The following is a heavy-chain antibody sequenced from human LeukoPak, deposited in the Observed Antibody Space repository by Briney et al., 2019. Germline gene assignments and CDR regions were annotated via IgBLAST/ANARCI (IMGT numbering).Heavy chain of an antibody. CDR3: AREGSTYSVDY. Sequence: EASVKVSCKASGYSFTNYNMHWVRQAPGQGLEWMGIINPSAGSTSFAQQFQGRVTMTRDTSTSTVYMELSSLRSDDTAVYFCAREGSTYSVDYWGQETLVTVSS. V-gene: IGHV1-46*03. CDR2: INPSAGST. CDR1: GYSFTNYN. J-gene: IGHJ4*02. D-gene: IGHD2-21*01.